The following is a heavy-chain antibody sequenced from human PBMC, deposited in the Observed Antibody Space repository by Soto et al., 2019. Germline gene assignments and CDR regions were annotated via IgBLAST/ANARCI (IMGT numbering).Heavy chain of an antibody. V-gene: IGHV3-33*01. CDR2: IWFHGNNK. D-gene: IGHD6-19*01. Sequence: GGSLRLSCAASGLTFSTYGMHWVRQAPGKGLEWVAVIWFHGNNKYYADSVKGRFTISRDNSKNTLYLQMNSLRAEDTAIYYCVRDPLLDSSGCPDYWGQGTLVTVSS. J-gene: IGHJ4*02. CDR1: GLTFSTYG. CDR3: VRDPLLDSSGCPDY.